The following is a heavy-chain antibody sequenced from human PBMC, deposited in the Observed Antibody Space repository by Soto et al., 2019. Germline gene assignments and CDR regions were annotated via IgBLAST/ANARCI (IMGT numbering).Heavy chain of an antibody. D-gene: IGHD2-2*01. CDR3: AKDLRNSCSSTSCYFTLDAFDI. J-gene: IGHJ3*02. V-gene: IGHV3-30*18. CDR2: ISYDGSNK. Sequence: GGSLRLSCAASGFTFSSYGMHWVRQAPGKGLEWVAVISYDGSNKYYADSVKGRFTISRDNSKNTLYLQMNSLRAEDTAVYYCAKDLRNSCSSTSCYFTLDAFDIWGQGTMVTVS. CDR1: GFTFSSYG.